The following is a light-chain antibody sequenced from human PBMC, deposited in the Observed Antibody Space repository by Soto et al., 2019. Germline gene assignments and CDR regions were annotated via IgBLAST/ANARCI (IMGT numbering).Light chain of an antibody. CDR3: QQYDNWPWT. CDR2: DAS. J-gene: IGKJ1*01. V-gene: IGKV1-5*01. CDR1: QSISNW. Sequence: DMQMTQSPSTLSASVGDRVIVTCRASQSISNWLAWYQQKPGKAPKLLIYDASTLEGGVPSRFRGSGSGTEFTLTISSLQPDDFATYYCQQYDNWPWTFGQGTKVDIK.